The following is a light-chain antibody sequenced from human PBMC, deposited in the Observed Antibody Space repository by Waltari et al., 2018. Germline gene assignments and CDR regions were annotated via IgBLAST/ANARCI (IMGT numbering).Light chain of an antibody. V-gene: IGLV3-25*03. CDR1: ALPRQY. CDR2: KDT. CDR3: QSADITSSYRV. Sequence: HDLTKPPSVSVSPGQTARTTCSGHALPRQYAYWFQKKPGQAPVLVRYKDTERPSGIPQRFPGSSSVTTVTLTISGVQADDEADYYCQSADITSSYRVFGGGTKLSVL. J-gene: IGLJ3*02.